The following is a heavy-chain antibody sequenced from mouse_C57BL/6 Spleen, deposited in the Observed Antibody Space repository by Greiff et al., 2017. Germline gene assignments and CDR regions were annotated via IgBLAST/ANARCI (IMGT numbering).Heavy chain of an antibody. Sequence: VQLKESGPELVKPGASVKIPCKASGYTFTDYNMDWVKQSHGKSLEWIGDINPNNGGTIYNQKFKGKATLTVDKSSSTAYMELRSLTSEDTAVYYCARGSNSPLSAMDYWGQGTSVTVSS. V-gene: IGHV1-18*01. D-gene: IGHD2-5*01. CDR1: GYTFTDYN. CDR3: ARGSNSPLSAMDY. CDR2: INPNNGGT. J-gene: IGHJ4*01.